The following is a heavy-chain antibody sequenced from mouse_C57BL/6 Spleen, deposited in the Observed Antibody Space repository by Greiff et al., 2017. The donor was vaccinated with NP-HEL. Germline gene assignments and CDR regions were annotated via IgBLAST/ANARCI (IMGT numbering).Heavy chain of an antibody. V-gene: IGHV5-17*01. CDR2: ISSGSSTI. J-gene: IGHJ4*01. CDR3: ARGGLGRAMDY. Sequence: EVHLVESGGGLVKPGGSLKLSCAASGFTFSDYGMHWVRQAPEKGLEWVAYISSGSSTIYYADTVKGRFTISRDNAKNTLFLQMTSLRSEDTAMYYCARGGLGRAMDYWGQGTSVTVSS. D-gene: IGHD4-1*01. CDR1: GFTFSDYG.